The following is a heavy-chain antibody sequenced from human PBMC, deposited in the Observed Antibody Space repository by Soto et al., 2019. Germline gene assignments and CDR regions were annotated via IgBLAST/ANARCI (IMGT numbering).Heavy chain of an antibody. V-gene: IGHV1-69*13. CDR2: IIPIFGTA. CDR1: GGTFSSYA. Sequence: GASVKVSCKASGGTFSSYAISWVRQAPGQGLEWMGGIIPIFGTANYAQKFQGRVTITADESTSTAYMELSSLRSEDTAVYYCARAAPNGLRYFDWFNTTSQPFRYWGQGTLSPSPQ. D-gene: IGHD3-9*01. J-gene: IGHJ4*02. CDR3: ARAAPNGLRYFDWFNTTSQPFRY.